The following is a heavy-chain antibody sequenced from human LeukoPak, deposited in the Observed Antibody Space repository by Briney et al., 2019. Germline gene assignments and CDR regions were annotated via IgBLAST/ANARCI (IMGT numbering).Heavy chain of an antibody. V-gene: IGHV4-59*01. CDR2: IYYSGST. CDR1: GGSISSYY. J-gene: IGHJ6*02. Sequence: SETLSLTCTGSGGSISSYYWSWIRQPPGKGLEWIGYIYYSGSTNYNPSLKSRVTISVDTSKNQFSLKLSSVTAADTAVYYCARGEYSSSWYGRSHYYYGMDVWGQGTTVTVSS. D-gene: IGHD6-13*01. CDR3: ARGEYSSSWYGRSHYYYGMDV.